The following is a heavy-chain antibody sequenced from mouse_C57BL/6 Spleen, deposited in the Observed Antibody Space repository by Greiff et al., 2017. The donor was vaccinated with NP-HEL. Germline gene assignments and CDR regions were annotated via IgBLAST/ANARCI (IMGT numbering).Heavy chain of an antibody. D-gene: IGHD2-5*01. CDR3: ARRGYSNVYFDY. V-gene: IGHV1-64*01. Sequence: VQLQQSGAELVKPGASVKLSCKASGYTFTSYWMHWVKQRPGQGLEWIGMIHPNSGSTNYNEKFKSKATLTVDKSSSTAYMQLSSLTSEDSAVYYWARRGYSNVYFDYWGQGTTLTVSS. J-gene: IGHJ2*01. CDR1: GYTFTSYW. CDR2: IHPNSGST.